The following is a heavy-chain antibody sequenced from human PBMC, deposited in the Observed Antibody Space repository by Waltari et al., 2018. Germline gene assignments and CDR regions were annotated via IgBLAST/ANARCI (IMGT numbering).Heavy chain of an antibody. Sequence: EVQLVESGGGLIQPGGSLRLSCAASEFTVSSNSMSWVRQAPGKGLEWVSVIYSGGSTNYADSVKGRFSISRDNAKNTLYLQMNSLRAEDTAVYYCARGGSSGWHNFDYWGQGTLVTVSS. CDR3: ARGGSSGWHNFDY. D-gene: IGHD6-19*01. J-gene: IGHJ4*02. CDR1: EFTVSSNS. V-gene: IGHV3-53*01. CDR2: IYSGGST.